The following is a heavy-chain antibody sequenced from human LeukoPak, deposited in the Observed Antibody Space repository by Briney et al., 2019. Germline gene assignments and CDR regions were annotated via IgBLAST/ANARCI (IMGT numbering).Heavy chain of an antibody. D-gene: IGHD6-13*01. Sequence: PGGSLRLSCAASGFTFSVYWMHWVRQARGKGLVWVSRINSDGRDISYADSVKGRSTISRDNPKNTLYLQMNNLRAEDTAVYYCARGGDSSNWYPGYFEYWGQGALVTVSS. V-gene: IGHV3-74*01. J-gene: IGHJ4*02. CDR3: ARGGDSSNWYPGYFEY. CDR2: INSDGRDI. CDR1: GFTFSVYW.